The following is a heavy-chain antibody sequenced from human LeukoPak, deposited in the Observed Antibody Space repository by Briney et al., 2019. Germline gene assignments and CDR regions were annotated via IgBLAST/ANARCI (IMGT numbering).Heavy chain of an antibody. CDR1: GGSISSYY. CDR2: THDSGNS. D-gene: IGHD6-13*01. J-gene: IGHJ4*02. Sequence: SETLSLTCTVSGGSISSYYWSWIRQPPGKGLEWIGYTHDSGNSNYNPSLRSRATISIDTSKNQFSLKLTSVTAADTAVYYCARDRSAAPADYWGQGTLVTVSS. CDR3: ARDRSAAPADY. V-gene: IGHV4-59*13.